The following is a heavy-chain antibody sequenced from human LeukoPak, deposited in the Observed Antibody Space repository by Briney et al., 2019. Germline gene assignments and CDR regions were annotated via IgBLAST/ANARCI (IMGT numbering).Heavy chain of an antibody. J-gene: IGHJ6*03. CDR2: IYYSGST. CDR1: GGSFSGYY. Sequence: SETLSLTCAVYGGSFSGYYWTWIRQPPGKGLEWIGSIYYSGSTYYNPSLKIRVTISVDTAKNQFSLKLSSVTAADTAVYYCERGGVGYYGSGLNLYYMDVWGKGTTVTASS. D-gene: IGHD3-10*01. V-gene: IGHV4-34*01. CDR3: ERGGVGYYGSGLNLYYMDV.